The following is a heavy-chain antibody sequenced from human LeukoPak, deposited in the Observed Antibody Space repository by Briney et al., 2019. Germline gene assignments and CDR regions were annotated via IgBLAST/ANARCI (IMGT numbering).Heavy chain of an antibody. CDR2: IYYSGST. V-gene: IGHV4-30-4*08. CDR3: ASSNWNDVGWFDP. D-gene: IGHD1-20*01. J-gene: IGHJ5*02. Sequence: SETLSLTCTVSGGSISSGDHYWRWIRQPPGTGLEWLGYIYYSGSTYYTPSLKSRVTISVDTSKNQFSLKLSSVTAADTAVYYCASSNWNDVGWFDPWGQGTLVTVSS. CDR1: GGSISSGDHY.